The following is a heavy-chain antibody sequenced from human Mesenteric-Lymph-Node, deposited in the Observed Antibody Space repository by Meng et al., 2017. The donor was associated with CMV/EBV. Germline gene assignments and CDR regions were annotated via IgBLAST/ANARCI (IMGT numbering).Heavy chain of an antibody. J-gene: IGHJ4*01. CDR1: GGTFNSYA. V-gene: IGHV1-69*01. CDR2: IIPVFHTP. Sequence: KASGGTFNSYAINCVRQAPGQGLEWMGGIIPVFHTPDYAQRFLGRVTITSTAYMDLSSLRSEDTAVYYCARDGSSMYDSSTYSHLANWGQGTLVTVSP. CDR3: ARDGSSMYDSSTYSHLAN. D-gene: IGHD3-22*01.